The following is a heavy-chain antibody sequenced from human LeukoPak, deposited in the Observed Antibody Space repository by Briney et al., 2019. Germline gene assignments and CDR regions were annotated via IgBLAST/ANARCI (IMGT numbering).Heavy chain of an antibody. J-gene: IGHJ4*02. CDR3: ARGVPRGSYYLSADPYYFDY. Sequence: EASVKVSCKASGYTFTSYAMHWVRQAPAQRLEWMGWINPNSGGTNYAQKFQGRVTMTRDTSISTAYMELSRLRSDDTAVYYCARGVPRGSYYLSADPYYFDYWGQGTLVTVSS. V-gene: IGHV1-2*02. CDR2: INPNSGGT. D-gene: IGHD1-26*01. CDR1: GYTFTSYA.